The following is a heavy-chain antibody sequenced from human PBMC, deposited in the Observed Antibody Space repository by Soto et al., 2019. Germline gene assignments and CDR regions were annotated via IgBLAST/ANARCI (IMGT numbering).Heavy chain of an antibody. Sequence: PGGSLRLSCAASGFTFSNYEMSWVRQAPGKGLEWISYISSTASHIYYADSVKGRVTISRDNAKNSLYLQMNSLRVEDTAVYYCATAEVDYWGPGTLVTVSS. J-gene: IGHJ4*02. CDR2: ISSTASHI. CDR3: ATAEVDY. CDR1: GFTFSNYE. V-gene: IGHV3-48*03.